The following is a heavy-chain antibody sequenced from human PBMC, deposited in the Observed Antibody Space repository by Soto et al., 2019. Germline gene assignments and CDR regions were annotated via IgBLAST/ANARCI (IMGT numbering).Heavy chain of an antibody. D-gene: IGHD6-6*01. J-gene: IGHJ6*02. Sequence: PSETLSLTCAVYGESFSGYYWSWIRQPPGKGLEWIGEINHSGSTNYNPSLKSRVTISVDTSKNQFSLKLSSVTAADTAVYYCARDGIAARRYGMDVWGQGTTVTVSS. CDR3: ARDGIAARRYGMDV. CDR2: INHSGST. CDR1: GESFSGYY. V-gene: IGHV4-34*01.